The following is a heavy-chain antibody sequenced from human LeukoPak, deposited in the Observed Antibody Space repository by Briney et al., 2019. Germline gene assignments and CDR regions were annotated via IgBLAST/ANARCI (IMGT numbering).Heavy chain of an antibody. CDR2: ISSSSSTI. J-gene: IGHJ4*02. Sequence: GGSLRLSCAASGFTFSSYSMNWVRQAPGKGLEWVSYISSSSSTIYYADSVMGRFTISRDNAKNSLYLQVNSLRAEDTAVYYCARGRGDFDYWGQGTLVTVSS. D-gene: IGHD5-12*01. CDR3: ARGRGDFDY. V-gene: IGHV3-48*01. CDR1: GFTFSSYS.